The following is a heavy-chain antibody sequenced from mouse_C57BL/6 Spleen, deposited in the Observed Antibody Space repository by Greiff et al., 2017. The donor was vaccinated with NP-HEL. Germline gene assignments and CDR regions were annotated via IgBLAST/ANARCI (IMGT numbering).Heavy chain of an antibody. Sequence: ESGPGLVKPSQSLSLTCSVTGYSITSGYYWNWIRQFSGNKLEWMGYISYDGSNNYNPSLKNRIPITRYTSKNQFFLKLNSVTTEDTATYYCARGRRGYYPYWYFDVWGTGTTVTVSS. J-gene: IGHJ1*03. CDR2: ISYDGSN. V-gene: IGHV3-6*01. CDR3: ARGRRGYYPYWYFDV. D-gene: IGHD1-1*01. CDR1: GYSITSGYY.